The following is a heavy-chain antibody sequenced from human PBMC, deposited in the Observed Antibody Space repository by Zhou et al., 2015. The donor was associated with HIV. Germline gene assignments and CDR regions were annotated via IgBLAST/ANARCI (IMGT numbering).Heavy chain of an antibody. CDR3: ASAMDFGVPVIPIFDFPLDV. CDR2: ILPIYGTT. J-gene: IGHJ3*01. CDR1: GGSFSGYA. V-gene: IGHV1-69*01. D-gene: IGHD3-3*01. Sequence: QVQLMQSGAEVKRPGSSVKVSCKASGGSFSGYAITWVRQAPGQGLEWMGGILPIYGTTDYAPKFQGRVTFTADESWTTVYLELSSLRSEDTALYYCASAMDFGVPVIPIFDFPLDVWGQGAMVIVSS.